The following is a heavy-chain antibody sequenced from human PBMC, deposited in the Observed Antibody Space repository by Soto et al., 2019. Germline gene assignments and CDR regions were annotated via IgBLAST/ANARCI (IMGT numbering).Heavy chain of an antibody. J-gene: IGHJ4*02. CDR3: ARDRYEQWLARGDY. Sequence: GGDLRLSWGGSGLTPSRYWESLVRPAPGKGLEWVANIKQDGSEKYYVDSVKGRFTISRDNAKNSLYLQMNSLRAEDTAVYYCARDRYEQWLARGDYWGQGTPVTVSS. CDR2: IKQDGSEK. V-gene: IGHV3-7*05. D-gene: IGHD6-19*01. CDR1: GLTPSRYW.